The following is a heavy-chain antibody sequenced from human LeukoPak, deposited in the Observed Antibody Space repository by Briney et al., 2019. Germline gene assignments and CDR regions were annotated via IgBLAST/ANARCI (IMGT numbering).Heavy chain of an antibody. V-gene: IGHV1-18*04. J-gene: IGHJ3*02. D-gene: IGHD3-22*01. Sequence: ASLKVSCKASGYTFTGYYMHWVRQAPGQGLEWMGWISAYNGNTNYAQKLQGRVTMTTDTSTSTAYMELRSLRSDDTAVYYCARDLHYYDSSGYYLGAFDIWGQGTMVTVSS. CDR1: GYTFTGYY. CDR2: ISAYNGNT. CDR3: ARDLHYYDSSGYYLGAFDI.